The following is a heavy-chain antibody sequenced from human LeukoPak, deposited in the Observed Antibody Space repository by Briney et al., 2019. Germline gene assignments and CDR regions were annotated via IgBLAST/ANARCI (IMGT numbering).Heavy chain of an antibody. V-gene: IGHV4-34*01. J-gene: IGHJ6*03. CDR3: ARVDRGVILYYYYMDV. D-gene: IGHD3-10*01. Sequence: SGTLSLTCAVYGGSFSGYYWSWIRQPPGKGLEWIGEINHSGSTNYNPSLKSRVTISVDTSKNQFSLKLSSVTAADTAVYYCARVDRGVILYYYYMDVWGKGTTVTVSS. CDR1: GGSFSGYY. CDR2: INHSGST.